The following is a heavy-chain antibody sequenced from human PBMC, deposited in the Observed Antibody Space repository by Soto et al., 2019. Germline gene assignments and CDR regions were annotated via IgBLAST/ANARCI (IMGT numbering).Heavy chain of an antibody. CDR3: TTDKEGWYYDILTGYYTDWYFYL. V-gene: IGHV3-15*01. CDR1: GFTFSNAW. Sequence: GGSLRLSCAASGFTFSNAWMSWVRQAPGKGLEWVGRIKSKTDGGTTDYAAPVKGRFTISRDDSKNTLYLQMNSLKTEDTAVYYWTTDKEGWYYDILTGYYTDWYFYLWGRGTLDTVSS. D-gene: IGHD3-9*01. J-gene: IGHJ2*01. CDR2: IKSKTDGGTT.